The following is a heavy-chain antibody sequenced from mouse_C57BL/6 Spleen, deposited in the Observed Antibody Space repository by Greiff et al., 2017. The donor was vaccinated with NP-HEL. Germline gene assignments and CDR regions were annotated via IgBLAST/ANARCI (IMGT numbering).Heavy chain of an antibody. CDR1: GYTFTGYW. V-gene: IGHV1-9*01. Sequence: VQLQESGAELMKPGASVKLSCKATGYTFTGYWIEWVKQRPGHGLEWIGEILPGSGSTNYNEKFKGKATFTADPSSNTAYMQLSSLTTEDSAIYYCARSYYDYDVGYAMDYWGQGTSVTVSS. D-gene: IGHD2-4*01. CDR3: ARSYYDYDVGYAMDY. CDR2: ILPGSGST. J-gene: IGHJ4*01.